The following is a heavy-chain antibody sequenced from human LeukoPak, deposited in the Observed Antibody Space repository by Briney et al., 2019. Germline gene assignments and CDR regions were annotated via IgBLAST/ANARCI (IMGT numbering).Heavy chain of an antibody. Sequence: SETLSLTRTVSGGSISSYYWSWIRQPPGKGLEWIGYIYYSGSTNYNPSLKSRVTISVDTSKNQFSLKLSSVTAADTAVYYCARVAVAATPYYFDYWGQGTLVTVSS. CDR1: GGSISSYY. D-gene: IGHD6-19*01. CDR2: IYYSGST. J-gene: IGHJ4*02. V-gene: IGHV4-59*01. CDR3: ARVAVAATPYYFDY.